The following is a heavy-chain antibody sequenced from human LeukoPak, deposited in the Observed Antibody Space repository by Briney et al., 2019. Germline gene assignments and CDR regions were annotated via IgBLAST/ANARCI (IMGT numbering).Heavy chain of an antibody. D-gene: IGHD3-22*01. CDR2: ITSSSNYI. CDR1: GFTFITYS. CDR3: ASGPHYDSSGAFDY. J-gene: IGHJ4*02. Sequence: GSLRLSCAASGFTFITYSMTWVRQAPGKGLEWVSSITSSSNYIHYADSVRGRFTISRDNAKNSLYLQMNSLRAEDTAVYYCASGPHYDSSGAFDYWGQGTLVTVSS. V-gene: IGHV3-21*06.